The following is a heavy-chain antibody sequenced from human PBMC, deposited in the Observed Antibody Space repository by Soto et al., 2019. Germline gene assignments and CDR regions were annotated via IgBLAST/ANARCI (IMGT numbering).Heavy chain of an antibody. V-gene: IGHV1-3*01. CDR2: INAGSGNT. J-gene: IGHJ4*02. CDR3: ARGGDDYNHSYFDY. Sequence: ASVKVSCKASGYTFTTYTMHWVRQAPGQRLEWMGWINAGSGNTKYSQKFQGRVTITRDTSASTAYMELSSLRSEDTAVYYCARGGDDYNHSYFDYWGQGTLVTVSS. CDR1: GYTFTTYT. D-gene: IGHD4-4*01.